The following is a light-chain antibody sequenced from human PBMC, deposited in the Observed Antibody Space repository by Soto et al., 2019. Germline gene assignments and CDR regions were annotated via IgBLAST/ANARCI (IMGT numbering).Light chain of an antibody. Sequence: DIQMTQSPSTLSASVGDRFTITCRASQSISSWLAWYQQKPGKAPKLLIYDASSLESGVPSRFSGSGSGTEFTLTICKLQPDDFATYYCQKYNSYPRTFGQGTKVEIK. CDR1: QSISSW. CDR2: DAS. J-gene: IGKJ1*01. V-gene: IGKV1-5*01. CDR3: QKYNSYPRT.